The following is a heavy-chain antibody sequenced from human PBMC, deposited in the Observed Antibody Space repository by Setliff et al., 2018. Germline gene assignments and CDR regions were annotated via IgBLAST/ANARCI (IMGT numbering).Heavy chain of an antibody. D-gene: IGHD2-2*03. Sequence: SETLSLTCTVSGGSISSGNYYWGWIRQPPGKGLEWIGSIYYSGSTYYNPSLKSRVTISVDTSKNHFSLKPSSVTAADTAVYYCARGLGIVVVPAAIGCWFDPWGQGTLVTVSS. J-gene: IGHJ5*02. CDR1: GGSISSGNYY. CDR2: IYYSGST. CDR3: ARGLGIVVVPAAIGCWFDP. V-gene: IGHV4-39*07.